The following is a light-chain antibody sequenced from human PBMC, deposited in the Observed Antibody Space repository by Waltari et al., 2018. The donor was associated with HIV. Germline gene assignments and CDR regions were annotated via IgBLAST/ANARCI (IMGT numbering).Light chain of an antibody. CDR2: RDN. CDR3: AAWDDRLRGL. J-gene: IGLJ2*01. V-gene: IGLV1-47*01. CDR1: SSNIGLYH. Sequence: QSVLTQPPSASGTPGQRVTISCSGGSSNIGLYHVYWYQQFPGTAPKLLIYRDNPGPPGVPDRFSGSTSGTSASLVISGLRSEDEADYYCAAWDDRLRGLFGGGTKVTVL.